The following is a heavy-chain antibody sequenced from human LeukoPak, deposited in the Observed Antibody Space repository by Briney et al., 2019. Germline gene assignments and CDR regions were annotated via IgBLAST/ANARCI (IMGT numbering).Heavy chain of an antibody. CDR3: ARGLDYGDSFDY. CDR1: GGSISSSSYY. J-gene: IGHJ4*02. D-gene: IGHD4-17*01. CDR2: IYYSGST. Sequence: SETLSLTCTVSGGSISSSSYYWGWIRQPPGKGLEWIGSIYYSGSTNYNPSLKSRVTISVDTSKNQFSLKLSSVTAADTAVYYCARGLDYGDSFDYWGQGTLVTVSS. V-gene: IGHV4-39*07.